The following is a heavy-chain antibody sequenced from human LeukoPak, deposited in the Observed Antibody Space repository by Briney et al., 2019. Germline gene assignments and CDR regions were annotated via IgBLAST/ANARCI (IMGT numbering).Heavy chain of an antibody. V-gene: IGHV4-59*08. CDR2: VFHSGST. CDR3: ARDSSGYYRIDY. CDR1: GGSISSYY. J-gene: IGHJ4*02. Sequence: PSETLSLTYTVSGGSISSYYWSWIRQPPGKGLKWIGYVFHSGSTNYNPSLKSRVTISVDTSKNQFSLKLTSVTAADTAVYYCARDSSGYYRIDYWGQGTLVTVSS. D-gene: IGHD3-22*01.